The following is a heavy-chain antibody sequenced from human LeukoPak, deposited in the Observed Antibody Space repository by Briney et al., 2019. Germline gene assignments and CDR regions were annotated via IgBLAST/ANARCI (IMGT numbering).Heavy chain of an antibody. Sequence: ASVKVSYKVSGYTFTSYDINWVRQATGQGLEWMGWMNPNSGNTGYAQKFQGRVTMTRNTSISTAYMELSSLRSDDTAVYYCARKYLYGSGKPHFDYWGQGALVTVSS. CDR2: MNPNSGNT. CDR3: ARKYLYGSGKPHFDY. J-gene: IGHJ4*02. D-gene: IGHD3-10*01. V-gene: IGHV1-8*01. CDR1: GYTFTSYD.